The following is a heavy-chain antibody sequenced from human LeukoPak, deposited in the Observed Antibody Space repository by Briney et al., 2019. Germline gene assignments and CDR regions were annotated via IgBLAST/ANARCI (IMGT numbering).Heavy chain of an antibody. V-gene: IGHV3-64*01. J-gene: IGHJ4*02. CDR1: GFSFSTYT. CDR3: AREYCTTNNCYNWGLGY. D-gene: IGHD2-2*02. Sequence: GGSLRLSCAASGFSFSTYTMRWVRQAPGKGLEYVSGIASNGGTKDYANSVKGRFTISRDNSKNTVYLQMGSLRAEDTAVYYCAREYCTTNNCYNWGLGYWGQGTLVTVSS. CDR2: IASNGGTK.